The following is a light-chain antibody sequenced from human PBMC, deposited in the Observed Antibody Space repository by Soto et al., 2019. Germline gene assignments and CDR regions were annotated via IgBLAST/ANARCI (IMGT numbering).Light chain of an antibody. J-gene: IGLJ1*01. V-gene: IGLV2-8*01. CDR1: SSDVGGHNY. CDR2: EVS. Sequence: QSVLTQPPCASGSPGQSVTSSCTGTSSDVGGHNYVSWYQQHPGKAPKLLIYEVSKRPSGVPDRFSGSKSGSTASLTVSGLQAEDEADYYCSSYAGNSNYVFGTGTKVTVL. CDR3: SSYAGNSNYV.